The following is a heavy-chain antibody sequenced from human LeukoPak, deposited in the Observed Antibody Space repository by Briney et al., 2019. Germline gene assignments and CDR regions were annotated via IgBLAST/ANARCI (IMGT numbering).Heavy chain of an antibody. Sequence: GGSLRLSXTASGFTFSSYAMHWVRQAPGKGLEWVAVIWYDGSNIYYVYSVKGRFTISRDNSKNTLYLQMNSLRAEDTAVYYCAKATNSYGSGSYYNYYYMDVWGKGTTVTVSS. CDR1: GFTFSSYA. J-gene: IGHJ6*03. CDR3: AKATNSYGSGSYYNYYYMDV. D-gene: IGHD3-10*01. V-gene: IGHV3-33*06. CDR2: IWYDGSNI.